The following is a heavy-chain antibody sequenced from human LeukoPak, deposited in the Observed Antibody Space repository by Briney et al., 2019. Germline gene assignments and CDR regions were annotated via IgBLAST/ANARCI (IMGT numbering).Heavy chain of an antibody. Sequence: SETLSLTCNVSGDSISNMNYYWGWVRQPPGKGLEWIRSSFYSGTAYYNPSLKSRFIISVDTRKTYFALRLNSVIDADTALYFCARLSKGRDYDNWRGYSNSLDPWGQGALVTVSS. D-gene: IGHD3-3*01. CDR1: GDSISNMNYY. CDR3: ARLSKGRDYDNWRGYSNSLDP. V-gene: IGHV4-39*02. CDR2: SFYSGTA. J-gene: IGHJ5*02.